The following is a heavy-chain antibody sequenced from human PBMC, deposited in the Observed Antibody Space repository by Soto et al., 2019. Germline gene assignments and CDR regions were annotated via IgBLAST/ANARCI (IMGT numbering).Heavy chain of an antibody. CDR3: EGFGGSTAQRGAFDI. CDR1: GFTFSSYS. Sequence: PGGSLRLSCAASGFTFSSYSMSWVRQAPGKGLEWVSYISSSSSTIYYADSVKGRFTISRDNAKNSLYLQMNSLRAEDTAVYYCEGFGGSTAQRGAFDIWGQGTMVTVSS. CDR2: ISSSSSTI. V-gene: IGHV3-48*01. J-gene: IGHJ3*02. D-gene: IGHD1-26*01.